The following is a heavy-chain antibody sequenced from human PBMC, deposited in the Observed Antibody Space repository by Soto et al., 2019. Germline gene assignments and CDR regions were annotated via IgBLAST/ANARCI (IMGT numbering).Heavy chain of an antibody. CDR2: IYHSGST. D-gene: IGHD6-13*01. CDR1: SGSISSSNW. CDR3: ARVHPTAAAGMVFDY. J-gene: IGHJ4*02. Sequence: SETLSLTCAVSSGSISSSNWWSWVRQPPGKGLEWIGEIYHSGSTNYNPSLKSRVTISVDKSKNQFSLKLSSVTAADTAVYYCARVHPTAAAGMVFDYWGQGTLVTVSS. V-gene: IGHV4-4*02.